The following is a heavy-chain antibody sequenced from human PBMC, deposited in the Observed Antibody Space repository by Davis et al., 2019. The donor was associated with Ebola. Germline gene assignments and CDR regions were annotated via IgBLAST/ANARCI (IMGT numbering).Heavy chain of an antibody. J-gene: IGHJ4*02. D-gene: IGHD3-3*01. CDR1: GGSISSYY. Sequence: SETLSLTCTASGGSISSYYWSWIRQPPGKGLEWIGYIYYSGSTNYNPSLKSRVTISVDTSKNQFSLKLSSVTAADTAVYYCARATRLEWLLYGYFDYWGQGTLVTVSS. V-gene: IGHV4-59*01. CDR2: IYYSGST. CDR3: ARATRLEWLLYGYFDY.